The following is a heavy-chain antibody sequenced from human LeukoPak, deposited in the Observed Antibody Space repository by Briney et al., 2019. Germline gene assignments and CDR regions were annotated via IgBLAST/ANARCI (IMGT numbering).Heavy chain of an antibody. CDR1: GFTFSSYE. CDR2: ISSSGSTI. V-gene: IGHV3-48*03. D-gene: IGHD3-22*01. J-gene: IGHJ5*02. CDR3: AREVSRYYYDSSGSPKKYNWFDP. Sequence: GGSLRLSCAASGFTFSSYEMNWVRQAPGKGLEWVSYISSSGSTIYYADSVKGRFTISRDNAKNSLYLQMNSLRAEDTAVYCCAREVSRYYYDSSGSPKKYNWFDPWGQGTLVTVSS.